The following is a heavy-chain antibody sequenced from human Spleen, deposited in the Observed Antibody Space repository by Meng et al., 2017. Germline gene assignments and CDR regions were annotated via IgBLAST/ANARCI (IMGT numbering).Heavy chain of an antibody. Sequence: GGSLRLSCTASGFIFSTYAMTWVRQAPGKGLEWVSVISGGGNTYYADSVKGRFTVSRDNSRNTLYMQMNSLRAEDTAVYYCARGRWAYGSGSYNWFDPWGQGTLVTVSS. CDR2: ISGGGNT. CDR3: ARGRWAYGSGSYNWFDP. D-gene: IGHD3-10*01. V-gene: IGHV3-23*01. J-gene: IGHJ5*02. CDR1: GFIFSTYA.